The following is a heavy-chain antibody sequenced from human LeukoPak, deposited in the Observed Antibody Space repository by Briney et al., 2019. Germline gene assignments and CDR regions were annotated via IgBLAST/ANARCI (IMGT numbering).Heavy chain of an antibody. J-gene: IGHJ6*03. CDR1: GLTFSTYN. Sequence: GGSLRLSCAASGLTFSTYNMNWVRQAPGKGLEWVSSITSGSSYIYYADSVKGRFTISRDNAKNSLFLQMNSLRAEDTAVYYCARDPYSGSYGNYYYYFMDVWGKGTTVTISS. CDR3: ARDPYSGSYGNYYYYFMDV. V-gene: IGHV3-21*01. CDR2: ITSGSSYI. D-gene: IGHD1-26*01.